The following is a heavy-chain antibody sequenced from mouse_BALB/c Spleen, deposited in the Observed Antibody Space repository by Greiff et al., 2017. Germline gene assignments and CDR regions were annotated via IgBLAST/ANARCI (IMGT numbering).Heavy chain of an antibody. CDR2: INPGSGGT. V-gene: IGHV1-54*01. J-gene: IGHJ3*01. CDR1: GYTFSSYW. D-gene: IGHD2-1*01. CDR3: ARGNYGNHLAY. Sequence: QVQLQQSGAELMKPGASVKISCKATGYTFSSYWIEWVKQRPGQGLEWIGVINPGSGGTNYNEKFKGKATLTADKSSSTAYMQLSSLTSDDSAVYFCARGNYGNHLAYWGQGTLVTVSA.